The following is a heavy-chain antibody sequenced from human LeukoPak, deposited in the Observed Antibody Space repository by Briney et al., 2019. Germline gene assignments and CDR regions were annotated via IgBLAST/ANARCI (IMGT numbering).Heavy chain of an antibody. J-gene: IGHJ4*02. CDR3: ARSLSTDY. CDR2: INPNTGDT. CDR1: GYSFKAYY. V-gene: IGHV1-2*02. Sequence: ASVSVSSKASGYSFKAYYMHWVRQAPGQGLEWMGWINPNTGDTNFAQKFQGRVTMTRDTSISTAYMELRRLTSDDTAIYYCARSLSTDYWGKGTLVAVSS.